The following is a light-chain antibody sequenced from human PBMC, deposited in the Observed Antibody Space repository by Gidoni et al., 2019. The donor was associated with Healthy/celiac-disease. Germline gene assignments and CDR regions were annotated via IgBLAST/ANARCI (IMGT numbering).Light chain of an antibody. CDR2: GKN. J-gene: IGLJ2*01. CDR3: NSRDSSGNPHVV. Sequence: TCQGDSLRSYYASWYQQKPGQAPVLVIYGKNNRPSGIPDRFSGSSSGNTASLTITGAQAEDEADYYCNSRDSSGNPHVVFGGGTKLTVL. CDR1: SLRSYY. V-gene: IGLV3-19*01.